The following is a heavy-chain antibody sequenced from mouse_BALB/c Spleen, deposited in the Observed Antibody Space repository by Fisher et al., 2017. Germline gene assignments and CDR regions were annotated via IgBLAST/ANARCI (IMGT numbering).Heavy chain of an antibody. Sequence: KFKGKATLTVDKSSSTAYMELSSLTSEDSAVYYCARSLLFYYAMDYWGQGTSVTVSS. D-gene: IGHD2-1*01. J-gene: IGHJ4*01. CDR3: ARSLLFYYAMDY. V-gene: IGHV1-69*02.